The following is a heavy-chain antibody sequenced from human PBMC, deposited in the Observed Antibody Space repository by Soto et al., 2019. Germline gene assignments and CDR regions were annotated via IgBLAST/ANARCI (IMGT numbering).Heavy chain of an antibody. J-gene: IGHJ6*02. CDR3: ARDPDYYGSGSYYNAYGMDV. CDR1: GFTFSSYS. CDR2: ISSSSSTI. D-gene: IGHD3-10*01. Sequence: GGSLRLSCAASGFTFSSYSMNWVRQAPGKGLEWVSYISSSSSTIYYADSVKGRFTISRDNAKNSLYLQMNSLRDEDTAVYYCARDPDYYGSGSYYNAYGMDVWGQGTTVTVSS. V-gene: IGHV3-48*02.